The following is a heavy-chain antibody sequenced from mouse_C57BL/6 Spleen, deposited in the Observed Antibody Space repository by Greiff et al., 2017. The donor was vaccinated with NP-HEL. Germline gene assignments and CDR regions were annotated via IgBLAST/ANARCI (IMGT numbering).Heavy chain of an antibody. CDR3: ARNDGYSYWYFDV. Sequence: VQLQQPGAELVRPGSSVKLSCKASGYTFTSYWMHWVKQRPIQGLEWIGNIDPSDSETHYNQKFKGKATLTVDKSSSTAYMQLSILTSEDSAVYYCARNDGYSYWYFDVWGTGTTVTVSS. V-gene: IGHV1-52*01. J-gene: IGHJ1*03. D-gene: IGHD2-3*01. CDR2: IDPSDSET. CDR1: GYTFTSYW.